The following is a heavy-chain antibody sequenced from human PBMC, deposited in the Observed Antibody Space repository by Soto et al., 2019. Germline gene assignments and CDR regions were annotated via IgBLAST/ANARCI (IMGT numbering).Heavy chain of an antibody. D-gene: IGHD3-10*01. V-gene: IGHV3-11*01. CDR1: GFTFTDHY. CDR2: INSGGSNI. Sequence: QVQLVESGGGLVQPGGSLRLSCTASGFTFTDHYMPWIRQAPGKGLEWVSYINSGGSNIYYAVSVRGPFTISRDNAKNSVYLQMSSLRAEDSAIYYCARDIRGANWGQGTLVIVSS. J-gene: IGHJ4*02. CDR3: ARDIRGAN.